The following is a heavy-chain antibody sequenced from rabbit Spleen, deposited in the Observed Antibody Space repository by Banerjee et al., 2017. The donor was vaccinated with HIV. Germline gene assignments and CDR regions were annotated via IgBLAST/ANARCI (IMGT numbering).Heavy chain of an antibody. CDR2: INAVTGKA. V-gene: IGHV1S45*01. D-gene: IGHD6-1*01. J-gene: IGHJ4*01. CDR3: ARGEHFSVGFSAFAIYLDL. Sequence: QEQLVEFGGGLVKPEGSLKLSCTASGFSFSNKAVMCWVRQAPGKGLEWIACINAVTGKAVYASWAKGRFTFSKTSSTTVTLQMTSLTAADTATYFCARGEHFSVGFSAFAIYLDLWGPGTLVTVS. CDR1: GFSFSNKAV.